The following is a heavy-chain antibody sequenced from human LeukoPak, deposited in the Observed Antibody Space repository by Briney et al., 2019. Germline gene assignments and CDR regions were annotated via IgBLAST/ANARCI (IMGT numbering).Heavy chain of an antibody. V-gene: IGHV1-2*02. Sequence: ASVKVSCKASGYTFTGYYMHWVRQAPGQGLEWMGWINPNSCGTNYAQKFQGRVTMTRDTSISTAYMELSRLRSDDTAVYYCARAEQLERPDYYDSSGYTDTLTLVDYWGQGTLVTVSS. CDR2: INPNSCGT. CDR1: GYTFTGYY. J-gene: IGHJ4*02. CDR3: ARAEQLERPDYYDSSGYTDTLTLVDY. D-gene: IGHD3-22*01.